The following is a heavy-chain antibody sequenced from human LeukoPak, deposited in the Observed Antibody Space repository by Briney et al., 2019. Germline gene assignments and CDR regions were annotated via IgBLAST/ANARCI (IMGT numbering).Heavy chain of an antibody. CDR2: IRYDGSNK. J-gene: IGHJ3*01. CDR1: GFTFSSYG. Sequence: GGSLRLSCAASGFTFSSYGMHWVRQAPGKGLEWVAFIRYDGSNKYYADSVKGRFTISRDNAKNSLYLQMNTLRAEDTALYYCVRGRDAFDVWGQGTMVTVSS. V-gene: IGHV3-30*02. CDR3: VRGRDAFDV.